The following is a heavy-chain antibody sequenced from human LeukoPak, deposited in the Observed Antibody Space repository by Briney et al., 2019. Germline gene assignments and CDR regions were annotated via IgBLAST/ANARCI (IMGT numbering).Heavy chain of an antibody. CDR2: ISGSGGST. Sequence: GGSLRLSCAASGFTFSDYAMSWVRQAPGKGLEWVSAISGSGGSTYYADSVKGRFTISRDNSKNTLYLQMNSLRAEDTAVYYCAKWGDYDVLTGYYVSDFWGQGTLVTVSS. D-gene: IGHD3-9*01. CDR1: GFTFSDYA. CDR3: AKWGDYDVLTGYYVSDF. J-gene: IGHJ4*02. V-gene: IGHV3-23*01.